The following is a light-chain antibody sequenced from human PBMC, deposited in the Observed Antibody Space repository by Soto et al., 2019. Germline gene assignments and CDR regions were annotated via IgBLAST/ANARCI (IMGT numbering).Light chain of an antibody. V-gene: IGLV1-44*01. Sequence: QSVLTQPPSASGTPGQRVTISCSGATSNFGTKSVNWYQHLPGAAPRLLIYNSDQRPSGVPDRFSGSKSGTSASLAISGLQSADEGYCFCPSWDDILHGPLFGGGTKLTVL. CDR1: TSNFGTKS. CDR3: PSWDDILHGPL. J-gene: IGLJ2*01. CDR2: NSD.